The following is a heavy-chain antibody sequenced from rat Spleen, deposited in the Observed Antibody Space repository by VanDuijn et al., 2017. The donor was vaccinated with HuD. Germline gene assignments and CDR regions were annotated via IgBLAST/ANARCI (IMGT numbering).Heavy chain of an antibody. CDR3: AGLHWFAY. CDR2: ISFSGDT. CDR1: GYSITSSY. J-gene: IGHJ3*01. Sequence: EVQLQESGPGLVKPSQSLSLTCSVTGYSITSSYRWNWIRKFPGSKMEWIGHISFSGDTIYNPSLKSRISITRDTSKNQFFLQLKSVITEDTATYYCAGLHWFAYWGQGTLATVSS. V-gene: IGHV3-1*01.